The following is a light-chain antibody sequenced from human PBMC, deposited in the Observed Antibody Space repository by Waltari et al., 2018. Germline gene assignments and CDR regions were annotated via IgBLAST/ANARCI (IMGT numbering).Light chain of an antibody. CDR1: QGIGNN. V-gene: IGKV1-16*01. J-gene: IGKJ1*01. CDR3: QQGYSYPRT. CDR2: RAS. Sequence: DIQMTQSPSSLSASVGDTGTITCQASQGIGNNLNWYQQKPGKAPKLLIYRASSLQSGIPSRFSGSGSVTDFTLTISSLQPEDFATYYCQQGYSYPRTFGQGTKVEIK.